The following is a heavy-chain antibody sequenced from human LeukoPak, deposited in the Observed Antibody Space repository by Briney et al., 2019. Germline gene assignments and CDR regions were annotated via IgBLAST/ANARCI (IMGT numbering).Heavy chain of an antibody. Sequence: SMRLSWAASGFTFGSYAMSWVRQPPGKGLEWVAAISGSGDRTYYAGSVKGHFTISRDNSKNTLYLQMNSLRGEDTALYYCANSDWDYWGQGTLVTVSS. J-gene: IGHJ4*02. CDR1: GFTFGSYA. CDR2: ISGSGDRT. CDR3: ANSDWDY. D-gene: IGHD6-19*01. V-gene: IGHV3-23*01.